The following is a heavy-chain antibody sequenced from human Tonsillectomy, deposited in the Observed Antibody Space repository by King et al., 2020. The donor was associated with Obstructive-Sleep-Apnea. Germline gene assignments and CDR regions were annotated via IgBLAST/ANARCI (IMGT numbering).Heavy chain of an antibody. V-gene: IGHV4-4*07. CDR2: IYTRGST. CDR1: GGSINSYY. D-gene: IGHD2-15*01. J-gene: IGHJ5*01. Sequence: QLQESGPGLVKPSETLSLPCTVSGGSINSYYWSWIRQPAGKGLEWVGRIYTRGSTNYNPSPKSRVTLSVDTSKNQFSLKLSSVTAADTAVYYCARDGSVGWFDSWGQGTLVTVSS. CDR3: ARDGSVGWFDS.